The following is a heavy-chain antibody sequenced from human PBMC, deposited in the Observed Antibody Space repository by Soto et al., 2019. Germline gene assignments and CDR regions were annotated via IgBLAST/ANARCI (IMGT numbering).Heavy chain of an antibody. D-gene: IGHD3-3*01. V-gene: IGHV1-69*13. Sequence: ASVKVSCKASGGTFTRYAISWVRQAPGQGLEWMGGIIPMFGSANYAQKFQGRVTITADESTSTAYMELSSLRSDDTAVYYCARDVGFYDFWSGYYKGSDAFDIWGQGTMVTVSS. CDR1: GGTFTRYA. CDR2: IIPMFGSA. CDR3: ARDVGFYDFWSGYYKGSDAFDI. J-gene: IGHJ3*02.